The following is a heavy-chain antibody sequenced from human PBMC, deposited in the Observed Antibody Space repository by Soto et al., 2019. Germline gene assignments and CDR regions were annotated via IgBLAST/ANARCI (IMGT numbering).Heavy chain of an antibody. CDR2: ISAYNGNT. J-gene: IGHJ4*02. CDR3: ARDRLYYDLLHILCDY. Sequence: ASVKVSCKASGYTCTSYGISWVRQAPGQGLEWMGWISAYNGNTNYAQKLQGRVTMTTDTSTSTAYMELRSLRSDDTAVYYCARDRLYYDLLHILCDYWGQGQRVAVSS. D-gene: IGHD3-9*01. V-gene: IGHV1-18*04. CDR1: GYTCTSYG.